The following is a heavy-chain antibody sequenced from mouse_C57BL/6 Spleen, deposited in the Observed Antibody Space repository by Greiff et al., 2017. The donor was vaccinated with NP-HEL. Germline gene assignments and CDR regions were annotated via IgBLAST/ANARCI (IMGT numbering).Heavy chain of an antibody. V-gene: IGHV5-17*01. D-gene: IGHD2-4*01. CDR2: ISSGSSTI. J-gene: IGHJ4*01. CDR3: ARADDYDGDGYAMDY. CDR1: GFTFSDYG. Sequence: EVKLVESGGGLVKPGGSLKLSCAASGFTFSDYGMHWVRQAPEKGLEWVAYISSGSSTIYYADTVKGRFTISRDNAKNTLFLQMTRLRSEDTAMYYCARADDYDGDGYAMDYWGQGTSVTVSS.